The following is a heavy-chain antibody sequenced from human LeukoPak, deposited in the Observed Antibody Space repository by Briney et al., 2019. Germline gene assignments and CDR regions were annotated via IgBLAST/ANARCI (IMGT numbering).Heavy chain of an antibody. CDR2: MNPNSGNT. Sequence: ASVKVSCKASGYTFTSYDINWVRQATGQGLEWMGWMNPNSGNTGYAQKFQGRVTMTRNTSISTAYMELSSLRSEDTAVYYCARGLLARSGSGSYHYYYMDVWGKGTTVTISS. J-gene: IGHJ6*03. CDR1: GYTFTSYD. V-gene: IGHV1-8*01. CDR3: ARGLLARSGSGSYHYYYMDV. D-gene: IGHD3-10*01.